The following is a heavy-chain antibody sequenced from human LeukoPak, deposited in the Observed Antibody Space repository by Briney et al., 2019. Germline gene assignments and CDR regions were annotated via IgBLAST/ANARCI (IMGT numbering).Heavy chain of an antibody. CDR1: GFTFRSYG. CDR2: ISYDGSNK. V-gene: IGHV3-30*18. CDR3: AKAPYYYYGMDV. Sequence: GRSLRLSCAASGFTFRSYGMHWVRQAPGKGLEWVAVISYDGSNKYYADSVKGRFTISRDNSKNTLYLQMNSLRAEDTAVYYCAKAPYYYYGMDVWGQGTTVTVSS. J-gene: IGHJ6*02.